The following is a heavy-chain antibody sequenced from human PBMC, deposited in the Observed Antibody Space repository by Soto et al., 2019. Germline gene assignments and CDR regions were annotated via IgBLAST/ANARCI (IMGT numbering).Heavy chain of an antibody. V-gene: IGHV1-69*13. J-gene: IGHJ4*02. D-gene: IGHD5-12*01. Sequence: ASVKVSCKASGGTFSSYAISWVRQAPGQGLEWMGGIIPIFGTANYAQKFQGRVTITADESTSTAYMELSSLRSEDTAVYYCASRIVATDFDYWGQGTLVTVSS. CDR2: IIPIFGTA. CDR3: ASRIVATDFDY. CDR1: GGTFSSYA.